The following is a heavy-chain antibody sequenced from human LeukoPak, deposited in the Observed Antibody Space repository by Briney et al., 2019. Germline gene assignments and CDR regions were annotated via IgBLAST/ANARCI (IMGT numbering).Heavy chain of an antibody. CDR2: IYYSGST. V-gene: IGHV4-31*03. Sequence: SETLSLTCTVSGGSISSGGYYWSWIRQHPGKGLEWIGYIYYSGSTYYNPSLKSRVTISEDTSKNQFSLKLSSVTAADTAVYYCARALRYGSGSFTRFDPWGQGTLVTVSS. J-gene: IGHJ5*02. CDR3: ARALRYGSGSFTRFDP. CDR1: GGSISSGGYY. D-gene: IGHD3-10*01.